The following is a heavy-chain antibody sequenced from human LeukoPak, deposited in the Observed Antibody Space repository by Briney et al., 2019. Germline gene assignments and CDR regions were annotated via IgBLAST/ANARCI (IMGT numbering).Heavy chain of an antibody. CDR3: ARPGLTAAAGALDGMDV. CDR1: GFTFSDYW. CDR2: IRQDGGEK. Sequence: GGSLSLSCAASGFTFSDYWMNWVRQAPGKGLEWVANIRQDGGEKYYGDSVKGRFTISRDNAKNSLFLQMHSLRAEDAAVYYCARPGLTAAAGALDGMDVWGQGTTVTVSS. V-gene: IGHV3-7*01. J-gene: IGHJ6*02. D-gene: IGHD6-13*01.